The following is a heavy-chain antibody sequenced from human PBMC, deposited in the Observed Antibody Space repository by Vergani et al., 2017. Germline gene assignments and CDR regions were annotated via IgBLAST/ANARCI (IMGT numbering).Heavy chain of an antibody. CDR3: ARERDVLRFSWFDP. V-gene: IGHV4-61*02. Sequence: QVQLQESGPGLVKPSQTLSLTCTVSGGSISSGSYYWSWIRQPAGKGLEWIGRIYTSGSTNYNPSLKSRVTISVDTSKNQFSLTLSPVTAADTAVYYCARERDVLRFSWFDPWGQGTLVTVSS. D-gene: IGHD3-3*01. CDR2: IYTSGST. CDR1: GGSISSGSYY. J-gene: IGHJ5*02.